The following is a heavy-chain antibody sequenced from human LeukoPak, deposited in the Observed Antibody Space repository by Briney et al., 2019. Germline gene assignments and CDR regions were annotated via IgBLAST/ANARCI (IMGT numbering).Heavy chain of an antibody. V-gene: IGHV1-18*01. CDR1: GYTFMSYG. Sequence: ASVKVSCKASGYTFMSYGIYWVRQAPGQTLEWMGWRSVYNGNTNYAQKFQGRVTMTTDTTTNTAYMELRTLISDDTAVYYCARCASSYYDSSDYFDYWGQGTLVTVSS. CDR3: ARCASSYYDSSDYFDY. J-gene: IGHJ4*02. D-gene: IGHD3-22*01. CDR2: RSVYNGNT.